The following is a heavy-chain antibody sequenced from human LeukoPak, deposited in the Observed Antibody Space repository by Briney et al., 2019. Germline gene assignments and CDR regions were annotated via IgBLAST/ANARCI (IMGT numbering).Heavy chain of an antibody. Sequence: PGGSLRLSCAASGFRFSDFTMTWVRQAPGKGLEWASYISGSSSTIYYADSVKGRFTISRDNAKNSLYLQMNSLRDEDTAVYYCARDRPGYSSSWYSDYWGQGTLVTVSS. CDR3: ARDRPGYSSSWYSDY. J-gene: IGHJ4*02. CDR2: ISGSSSTI. CDR1: GFRFSDFT. V-gene: IGHV3-48*02. D-gene: IGHD6-13*01.